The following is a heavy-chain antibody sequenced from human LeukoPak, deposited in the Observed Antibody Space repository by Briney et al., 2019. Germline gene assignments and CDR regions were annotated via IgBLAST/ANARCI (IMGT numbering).Heavy chain of an antibody. D-gene: IGHD1-1*01. CDR3: ARAGVNWNDEGRTWWFDP. Sequence: SETLSLTCSVSGGSISNGGYYWSWIRQHPGKGLEWIGDIYYSGSTYYNPSLKSRITISVDTSKNQFSLKLSSVTAADTAVYYCARAGVNWNDEGRTWWFDPWGQGTLVTVSS. J-gene: IGHJ5*02. CDR1: GGSISNGGYY. V-gene: IGHV4-31*03. CDR2: IYYSGST.